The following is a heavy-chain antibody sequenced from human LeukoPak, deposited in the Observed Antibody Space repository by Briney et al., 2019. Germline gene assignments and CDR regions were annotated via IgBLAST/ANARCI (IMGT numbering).Heavy chain of an antibody. J-gene: IGHJ6*02. CDR1: GFTFNNYP. V-gene: IGHV3-30-3*01. Sequence: GGSLRLSCAASGFTFNNYPMHWVRQAPGKGLEWVAVISYDGSNKYYADSVKGRFTISRNNSKNTLYLQMNSLRAEDTAVYYCARDHEEGNYGMDVWGQGTTVTVSS. CDR2: ISYDGSNK. CDR3: ARDHEEGNYGMDV. D-gene: IGHD3-10*01.